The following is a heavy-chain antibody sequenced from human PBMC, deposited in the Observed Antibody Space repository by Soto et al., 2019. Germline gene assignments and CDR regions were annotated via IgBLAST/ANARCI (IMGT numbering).Heavy chain of an antibody. CDR1: GGSISSSNW. CDR3: ARQGFGVLHGLVDV. V-gene: IGHV4-4*02. J-gene: IGHJ6*02. Sequence: PSETLSLTCAVSGGSISSSNWWSWVRQPPGKGLERIGEIYHSGSTNYNPSLKSRVTISVDTSKNQFSLTLTSVTAADTAVYYCARQGFGVLHGLVDVWGQGTTVTVSS. D-gene: IGHD3-10*01. CDR2: IYHSGST.